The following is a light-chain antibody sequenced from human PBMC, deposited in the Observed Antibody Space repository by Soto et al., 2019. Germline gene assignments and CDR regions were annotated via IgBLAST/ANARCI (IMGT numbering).Light chain of an antibody. J-gene: IGKJ3*01. V-gene: IGKV2-30*01. CDR2: YVS. Sequence: DVVMTQSPLSRPVTLGQPASISCRSNQSLVSSDGNTYLNWFQQRPGQSPRRLIYYVSNRDSGVPARFVGSGSGTDFTMRISRVEAGDVGVYYWVQCTHWPLTFGTGNKVVIE. CDR3: VQCTHWPLT. CDR1: QSLVSSDGNTY.